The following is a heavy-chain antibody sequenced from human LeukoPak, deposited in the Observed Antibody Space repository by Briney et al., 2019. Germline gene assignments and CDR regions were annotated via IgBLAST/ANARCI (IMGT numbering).Heavy chain of an antibody. CDR3: ARYYGSGTFDP. CDR2: INHSGST. Sequence: SETLSLTCAVYGGSFSGYYWSWIRQPPGKGLEWIGEINHSGSTNYNPSLKSRVTISVDTSKNQFSLKLSSVTAADTAVYYCARYYGSGTFDPWGQGTLVTASS. CDR1: GGSFSGYY. J-gene: IGHJ5*02. D-gene: IGHD3-10*01. V-gene: IGHV4-34*01.